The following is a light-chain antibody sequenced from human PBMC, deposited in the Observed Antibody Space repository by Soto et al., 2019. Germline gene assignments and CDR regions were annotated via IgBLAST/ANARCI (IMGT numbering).Light chain of an antibody. Sequence: EIVMTQSPATLSVSPGGRATLSCRASQSVSSNLAWYQQKPGQAPRLLISDASTRATGIPARFSGSGSGTEFTLTISSLQSEDFALYYCHQYNSWPPGTFGQGTKVDI. CDR3: HQYNSWPPGT. J-gene: IGKJ2*01. CDR2: DAS. V-gene: IGKV3-15*01. CDR1: QSVSSN.